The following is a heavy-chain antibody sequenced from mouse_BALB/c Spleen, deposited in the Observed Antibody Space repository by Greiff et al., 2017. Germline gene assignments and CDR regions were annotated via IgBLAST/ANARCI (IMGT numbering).Heavy chain of an antibody. CDR3: ARDQTGTGFAY. D-gene: IGHD4-1*01. CDR2: IWGDGST. CDR1: GFSLTGYG. J-gene: IGHJ3*01. V-gene: IGHV2-6-7*01. Sequence: VQLVESGPGLVAPSQSLSITCTVSGFSLTGYGVNWVRQPPGKGLEWLGMIWGDGSTDYNTALKSRLSISKDNSTDQFFLTVNSLQTNDTAGDYGARDQTGTGFAYWGQGTLVTVSA.